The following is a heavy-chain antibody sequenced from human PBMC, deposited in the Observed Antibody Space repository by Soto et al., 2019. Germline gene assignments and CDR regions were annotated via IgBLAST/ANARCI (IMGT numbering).Heavy chain of an antibody. V-gene: IGHV1-69*01. CDR2: GSA. D-gene: IGHD2-15*01. Sequence: QVQLVQSGAEVKKPGSSVTVSCKASVGTFSIYTISWVRQAPGQGLEWMGGSANSAQKFQGRLTVTADASTSTVYLELSSLTSEDTAVYYCAREGPPDIAWFDPWGQGTLVSVSS. CDR3: AREGPPDIAWFDP. J-gene: IGHJ5*02. CDR1: VGTFSIYT.